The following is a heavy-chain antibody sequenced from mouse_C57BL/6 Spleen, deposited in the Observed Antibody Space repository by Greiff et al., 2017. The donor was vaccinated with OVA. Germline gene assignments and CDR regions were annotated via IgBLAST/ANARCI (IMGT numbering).Heavy chain of an antibody. CDR3: TRDGGTVVAHWYFDV. V-gene: IGHV5-9-1*02. D-gene: IGHD1-1*01. Sequence: EVKVVESGEGLVKPGGSLKLSCAASGFTFSSYAMSWVRQTPEKRLEWVAYISSGGDYIYYADTVKGRFTISRDNARNTLYLQMSSLKSEDTAMYYCTRDGGTVVAHWYFDVWGTGTTVTVSA. J-gene: IGHJ1*03. CDR1: GFTFSSYA. CDR2: ISSGGDYI.